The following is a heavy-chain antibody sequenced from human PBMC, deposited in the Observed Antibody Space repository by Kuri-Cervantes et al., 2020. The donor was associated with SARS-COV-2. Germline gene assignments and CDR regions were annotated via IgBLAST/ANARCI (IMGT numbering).Heavy chain of an antibody. V-gene: IGHV1-46*01. J-gene: IGHJ4*02. CDR2: INPSGGST. Sequence: GESLKISCAASGYTFTSYYMHWVRQAPGQGLEWMGIINPSGGSTSYAQKFQGRVTMTRDTSTSTVYMELSSLRSEDTAVYYCARDKIEGLTYYDILTGSYYFDYWGQGTLVTVSS. CDR3: ARDKIEGLTYYDILTGSYYFDY. D-gene: IGHD3-9*01. CDR1: GYTFTSYY.